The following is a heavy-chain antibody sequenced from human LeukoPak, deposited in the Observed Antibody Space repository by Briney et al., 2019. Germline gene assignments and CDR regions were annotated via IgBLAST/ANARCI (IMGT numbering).Heavy chain of an antibody. J-gene: IGHJ3*02. V-gene: IGHV4-4*02. Sequence: PSETLPLTCAVSGGSISSSNWWSWVRQPPGKGLEWIGEIYHSGSTNYNPSLKSRVTISVDKSKNQFSLKLSSVTAADTAVYYCASLTYGITMIVVVNAFDIWGQGTMVTVSS. D-gene: IGHD3-22*01. CDR3: ASLTYGITMIVVVNAFDI. CDR1: GGSISSSNW. CDR2: IYHSGST.